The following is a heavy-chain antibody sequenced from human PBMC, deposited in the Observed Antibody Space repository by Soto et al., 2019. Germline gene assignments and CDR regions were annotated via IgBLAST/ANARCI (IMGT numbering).Heavy chain of an antibody. CDR1: GGTFSSYA. CDR3: ASGTLRPGYSYGHDAGNSFDY. V-gene: IGHV1-69*13. CDR2: IIPIFGTA. J-gene: IGHJ4*02. D-gene: IGHD5-18*01. Sequence: SVKVSCKASGGTFSSYAISWVRQAPGQGLEWMGGIIPIFGTANYAQKFQGRVTITADESTSTAYMELSSLRSEDTAVYYCASGTLRPGYSYGHDAGNSFDYWGQGTLVTVS.